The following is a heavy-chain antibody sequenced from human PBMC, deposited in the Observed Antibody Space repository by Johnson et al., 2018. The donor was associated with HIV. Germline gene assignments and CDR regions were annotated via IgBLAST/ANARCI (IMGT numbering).Heavy chain of an antibody. CDR1: GFTFDDYA. J-gene: IGHJ3*02. CDR2: IDWHGGST. D-gene: IGHD1-26*01. Sequence: VQLVESGGGVVRPGGSRRLSCAASGFTFDDYAMNWVRQTPGKGLEWVSGIDWHGGSTGYAASVKGRFTISRDNVKKTLYLQMNRLRAEDTAVYYCSRGGEGELPDAFDIWGQGTMVTVSS. V-gene: IGHV3-20*04. CDR3: SRGGEGELPDAFDI.